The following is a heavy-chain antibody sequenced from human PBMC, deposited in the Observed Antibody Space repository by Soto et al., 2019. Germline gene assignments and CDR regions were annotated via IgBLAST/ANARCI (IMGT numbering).Heavy chain of an antibody. J-gene: IGHJ5*01. CDR1: GGTVSNYA. Sequence: QGQLVQSGAEVQKPGSSVKVSCKTSGGTVSNYAISWVRRAPGQGLEWMGSIIPIFDSPNYAQKFHDRPTLSADESTSTAYMELCSLRSDDTAVYYWANIVHYDSSGYFDSWGQGPLVTVS. CDR3: ANIVHYDSSGYFDS. D-gene: IGHD3-22*01. V-gene: IGHV1-69*01. CDR2: IIPIFDSP.